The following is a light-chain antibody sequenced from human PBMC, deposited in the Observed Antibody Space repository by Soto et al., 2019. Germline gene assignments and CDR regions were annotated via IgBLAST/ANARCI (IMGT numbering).Light chain of an antibody. CDR1: SSDVGSCNL. CDR3: CSYAGSSTYV. CDR2: EGS. Sequence: QSVLTQPASGSGSPGQSLTISCTGTSSDVGSCNLVSWYQQHTGKGPKLMIYEGSKRPSGVSNRFSGSKSGNTASLTISGLQAEDEADYYCCSYAGSSTYVFGTGTKVTVL. V-gene: IGLV2-23*01. J-gene: IGLJ1*01.